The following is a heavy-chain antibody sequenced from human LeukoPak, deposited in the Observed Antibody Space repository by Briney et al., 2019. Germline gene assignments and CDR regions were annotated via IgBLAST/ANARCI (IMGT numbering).Heavy chain of an antibody. D-gene: IGHD6-13*01. CDR1: GGSISSSSYY. CDR3: ARDQTGYSSSWYEDY. Sequence: SETLSLTCTVSGGSISSSSYYWGWIRQPPGKGLEWIGSIYYSGSTYYNPSLKSRVTISVDTSKNQFSLKLSSVTAADTAVYYCARDQTGYSSSWYEDYWGQGTLVTVSS. V-gene: IGHV4-39*07. CDR2: IYYSGST. J-gene: IGHJ4*02.